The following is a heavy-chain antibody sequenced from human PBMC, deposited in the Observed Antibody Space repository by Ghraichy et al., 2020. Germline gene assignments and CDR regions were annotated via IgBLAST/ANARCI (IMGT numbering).Heavy chain of an antibody. V-gene: IGHV3-23*01. CDR1: GLAFRNYA. CDR3: AKELRGYSGYVGGYFHY. CDR2: LSANGVST. Sequence: LSLTCAASGLAFRNYAMSWVRQAPGKGLEWVSSLSANGVSTYYADSVKGRFTISRDRSKNTLYLQMNFLRAEDTAIYYCAKELRGYSGYVGGYFHYWGQGTLVTVSS. D-gene: IGHD5-12*01. J-gene: IGHJ4*02.